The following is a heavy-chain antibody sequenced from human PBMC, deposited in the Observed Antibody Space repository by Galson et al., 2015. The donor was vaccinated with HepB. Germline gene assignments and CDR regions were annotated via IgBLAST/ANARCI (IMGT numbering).Heavy chain of an antibody. CDR2: IWYDGSNK. CDR3: ARDQFRAAVDY. Sequence: SLRLSCAASGFTFSSYGMHWVRQAPGKGLEWVAVIWYDGSNKYYADSVKGRFTISRDNSKNTLYLQMNSLRAEDTAVYYCARDQFRAAVDYWGQGTLVTVSS. J-gene: IGHJ4*02. CDR1: GFTFSSYG. V-gene: IGHV3-33*08. D-gene: IGHD3-10*01.